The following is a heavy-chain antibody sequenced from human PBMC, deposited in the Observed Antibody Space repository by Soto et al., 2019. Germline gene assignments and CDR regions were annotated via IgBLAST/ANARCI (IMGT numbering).Heavy chain of an antibody. J-gene: IGHJ4*02. V-gene: IGHV1-69*04. CDR3: ARELGPADYGDPFDFEY. D-gene: IGHD4-17*01. CDR1: GXTFSSYT. CDR2: IIPILGIA. Sequence: GASVKVSCKASGXTFSSYTISWVRQAPGQGLEWMGRIIPILGIANYAQKFQGRVTITADKSTSTAYMELSSLRSEDTAVYYCARELGPADYGDPFDFEYWGQGTLVTVSS.